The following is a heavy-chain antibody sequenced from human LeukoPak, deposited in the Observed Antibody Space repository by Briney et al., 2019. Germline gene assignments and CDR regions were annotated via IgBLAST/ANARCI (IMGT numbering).Heavy chain of an antibody. D-gene: IGHD3-22*01. Sequence: GGSLRLSCAASGFTFSSYAMHWVRQAPGKGLEWVAVISYDGNNKYYADSVKGRYTISRHNPNTLSLQMNSLKTEDTAVYYCARIRLDYSETRIDSFDIWGQGTMVTVSS. CDR3: ARIRLDYSETRIDSFDI. CDR1: GFTFSSYA. CDR2: ISYDGNNK. J-gene: IGHJ3*02. V-gene: IGHV3-30*14.